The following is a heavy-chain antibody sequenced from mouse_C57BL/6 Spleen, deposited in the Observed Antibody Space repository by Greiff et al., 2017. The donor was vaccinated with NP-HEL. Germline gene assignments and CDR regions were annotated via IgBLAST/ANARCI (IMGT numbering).Heavy chain of an antibody. Sequence: EVQLQESGGDLVKPGGSLKLSCAASGFTFSSYGMSWVRQTPDKRLEWVATISSGGSYTYYPDSVKGRFTISRDNAKNTLYLQMSSLKSEDTAMYYCARLNYYGSSYWYFDVWGTGTTVTVSS. CDR3: ARLNYYGSSYWYFDV. CDR1: GFTFSSYG. J-gene: IGHJ1*03. CDR2: ISSGGSYT. V-gene: IGHV5-6*01. D-gene: IGHD1-1*01.